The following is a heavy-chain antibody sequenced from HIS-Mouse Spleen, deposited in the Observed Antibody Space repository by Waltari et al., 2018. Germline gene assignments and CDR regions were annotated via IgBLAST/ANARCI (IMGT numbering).Heavy chain of an antibody. CDR3: AREIPYSSSWYDWYFDL. Sequence: QLQLQESGPGLVKPSEPLSLTCTVSAGSISSSSYYWGWIRQPPGRGLAWIGSIYYSGSTYYNPSLKSRVTISVDTSKNQFSLKLSSVTAADTAVYYCAREIPYSSSWYDWYFDLWGRGTLVTVSS. V-gene: IGHV4-39*07. CDR2: IYYSGST. CDR1: AGSISSSSYY. J-gene: IGHJ2*01. D-gene: IGHD6-13*01.